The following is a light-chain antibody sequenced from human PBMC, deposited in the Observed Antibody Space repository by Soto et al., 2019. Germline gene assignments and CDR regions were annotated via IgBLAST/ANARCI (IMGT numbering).Light chain of an antibody. CDR2: AAS. CDR1: QGISNY. CDR3: QKYNSAPLT. V-gene: IGKV1-27*01. Sequence: DIQMTQSPSSLSASIGDRVTITCRASQGISNYLAWYQQKPGKVHKLLIYAASTLQTGVPSRFSGSGSGTDFTLTICSLQPEDLATDYWQKYNSAPLTFGQGTRLEIK. J-gene: IGKJ5*01.